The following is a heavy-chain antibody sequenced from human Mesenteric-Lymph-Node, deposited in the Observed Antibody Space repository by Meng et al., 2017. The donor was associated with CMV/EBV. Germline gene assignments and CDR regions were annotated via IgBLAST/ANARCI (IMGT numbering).Heavy chain of an antibody. CDR3: AKDLSLSDNYYYCGMDV. CDR1: GYTFINYY. J-gene: IGHJ6*02. V-gene: IGHV1-46*01. Sequence: ASVKVSCKASGYTFINYYIHWVRRAPGQGLEWMGIINPSGGSTTYAQRFQGRVTMTRDTSTSTLYMELSSLRSEDTAVYYCAKDLSLSDNYYYCGMDVWGQGTTVTVSS. D-gene: IGHD1-26*01. CDR2: INPSGGST.